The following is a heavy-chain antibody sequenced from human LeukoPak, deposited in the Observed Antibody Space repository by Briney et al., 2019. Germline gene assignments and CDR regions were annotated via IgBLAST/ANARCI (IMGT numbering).Heavy chain of an antibody. D-gene: IGHD6-19*01. CDR1: GFTFSSYS. CDR3: ARRAVAGTMFDPFYY. CDR2: ISSSSSTI. J-gene: IGHJ4*02. V-gene: IGHV3-48*02. Sequence: GGSLRLSCAASGFTFSSYSMNWVRQAPGKGLEWGSYISSSSSTIYYADSVKGRFTISRDNAKNSLYLQMKSVRDEETAVYYCARRAVAGTMFDPFYYCGQRTLLTVSS.